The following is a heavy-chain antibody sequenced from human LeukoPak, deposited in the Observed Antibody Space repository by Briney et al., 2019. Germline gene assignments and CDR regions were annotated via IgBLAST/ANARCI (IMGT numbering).Heavy chain of an antibody. CDR3: AKARIGYCSRTSCTSGLDV. CDR1: GFTFSNYA. D-gene: IGHD2-2*01. J-gene: IGHJ6*02. Sequence: GGSLRLSCAASGFTFSNYAMNWVRQAPGKGLESVSAISGSGGGTFYADSVKGRFTISRDNSKNTLYLQMNSLRADDTAVFYCAKARIGYCSRTSCTSGLDVWGQGTTVIVSS. V-gene: IGHV3-23*01. CDR2: ISGSGGGT.